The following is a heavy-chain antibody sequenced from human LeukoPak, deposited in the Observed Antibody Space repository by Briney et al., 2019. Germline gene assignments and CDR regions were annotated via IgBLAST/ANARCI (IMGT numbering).Heavy chain of an antibody. D-gene: IGHD2-2*02. CDR1: GGTFSGYA. J-gene: IGHJ5*02. V-gene: IGHV1-69*04. CDR2: IIPILGIA. Sequence: ASVKVSCKASGGTFSGYAISWVRQAPGQGLEWMGRIIPILGIANYAQKFQGRVTITADKSTSTAYMELSSLRSEDTAVYYCARDHVVVPAAIPVVWFDPWGQGTLVTVSS. CDR3: ARDHVVVPAAIPVVWFDP.